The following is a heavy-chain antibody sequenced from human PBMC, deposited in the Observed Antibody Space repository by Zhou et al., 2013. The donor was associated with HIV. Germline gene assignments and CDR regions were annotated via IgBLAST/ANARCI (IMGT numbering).Heavy chain of an antibody. CDR1: GYTFTTYA. CDR3: ARGAGYSGYDYHQGDAFDI. CDR2: INTGNGDT. Sequence: QVQLVQSGTEVKKPGASVKVSCKASGYTFTTYALHWVRQAPGQRLEWMGWINTGNGDTKYSQKFEGRVTITRDTSASTAYMELSSLRSEDTAVYYCARGAGYSGYDYHQGDAFDIWGQGTMVTVSS. V-gene: IGHV1-3*04. J-gene: IGHJ3*02. D-gene: IGHD5-12*01.